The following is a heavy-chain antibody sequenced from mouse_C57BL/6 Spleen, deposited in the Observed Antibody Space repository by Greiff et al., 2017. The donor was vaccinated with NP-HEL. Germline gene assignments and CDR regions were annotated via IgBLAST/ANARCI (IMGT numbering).Heavy chain of an antibody. D-gene: IGHD2-4*01. J-gene: IGHJ1*03. CDR2: IWSDGST. CDR3: ARHGDYDGYWYFDV. Sequence: VQGVESGPGLVAPSQSLSITCTVSGFSLTSYGVHWVRQPPGKGLEWLVVIWSDGSTTYNSALNSRLSISKDNSKSQVFLKMNSLQTDDTAMYYCARHGDYDGYWYFDVWGTGTTVTVSS. CDR1: GFSLTSYG. V-gene: IGHV2-6-1*01.